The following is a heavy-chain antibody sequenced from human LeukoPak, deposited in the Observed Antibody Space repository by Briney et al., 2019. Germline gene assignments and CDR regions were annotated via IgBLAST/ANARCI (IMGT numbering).Heavy chain of an antibody. J-gene: IGHJ6*03. CDR3: ARLKFYDSTGYSPGYYMDV. D-gene: IGHD3-22*01. Sequence: SETLSLTCTVSGGSISSNYWSWIRQSAGTGLEWIGRIYGSGITDYNPSLRSRVTMSLDTSRKQFSLRLTSVTAADTAVYYCARLKFYDSTGYSPGYYMDVWGKGTTVSVFS. CDR2: IYGSGIT. V-gene: IGHV4-4*07. CDR1: GGSISSNY.